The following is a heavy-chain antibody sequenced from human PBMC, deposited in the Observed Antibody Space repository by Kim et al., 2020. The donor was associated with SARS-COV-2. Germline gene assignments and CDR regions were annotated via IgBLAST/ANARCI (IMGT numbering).Heavy chain of an antibody. CDR1: GFTVSSNY. D-gene: IGHD2-15*01. Sequence: GGSLRLSCAASGFTVSSNYMSWVRQAPGKGLEWVSVIYSGGSTYYADSVKGRFTISRHNSKNTLYLQMNSLRAEDTAVYYCAVYCSGGSCREHYYYGMDVWGQGTTVTVSS. CDR3: AVYCSGGSCREHYYYGMDV. CDR2: IYSGGST. J-gene: IGHJ6*02. V-gene: IGHV3-53*04.